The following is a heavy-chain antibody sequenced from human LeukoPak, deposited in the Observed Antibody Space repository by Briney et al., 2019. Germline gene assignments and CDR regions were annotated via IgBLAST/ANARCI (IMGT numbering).Heavy chain of an antibody. J-gene: IGHJ4*02. V-gene: IGHV3-53*01. D-gene: IGHD3-9*01. Sequence: PGGSLRLSCAASGFTVSSNYMSWVRQAPRKGLEWVSVIYSGGSTYYADSVKGRFTISRDNSKNTLYLQMNSLRAEDTAVYYCARVGFGPYYDILTGYRDYWGQGALVTVSS. CDR2: IYSGGST. CDR1: GFTVSSNY. CDR3: ARVGFGPYYDILTGYRDY.